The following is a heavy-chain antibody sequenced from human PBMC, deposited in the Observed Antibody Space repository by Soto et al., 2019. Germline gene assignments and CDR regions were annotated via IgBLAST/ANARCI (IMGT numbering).Heavy chain of an antibody. CDR1: GGSISSGGYY. CDR3: ARASIAAAGTSICDY. J-gene: IGHJ4*02. CDR2: IYYSGST. Sequence: PSETLSLTCTVSGGSISSGGYYWSWIRQHPGKCLEWIGYIYYSGSTYYNPSLKSRVTISVDTSKNQFSLKLSSVTAADTAVYYCARASIAAAGTSICDYWGQGTLVTVSS. D-gene: IGHD6-13*01. V-gene: IGHV4-31*03.